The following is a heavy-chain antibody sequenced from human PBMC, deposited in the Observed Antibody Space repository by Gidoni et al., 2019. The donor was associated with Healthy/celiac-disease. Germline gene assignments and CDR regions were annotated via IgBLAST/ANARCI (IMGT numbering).Heavy chain of an antibody. CDR1: GFTFGDYA. J-gene: IGHJ4*02. D-gene: IGHD3-22*01. CDR3: TTPYDSSGYYYGY. CDR2: IRSKAYGGTT. Sequence: VQLVESGGGVVRPGRSLSLSCSASGFTFGDYAMSCFRQAPGKGLEWVGFIRSKAYGGTTEYAASVKGRFTISRDDSKSIAYLQMNSLKTEDTAVYYCTTPYDSSGYYYGYWGQGTLVTVSS. V-gene: IGHV3-49*05.